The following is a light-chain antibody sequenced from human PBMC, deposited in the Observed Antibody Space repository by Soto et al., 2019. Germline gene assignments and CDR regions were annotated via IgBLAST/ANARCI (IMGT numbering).Light chain of an antibody. Sequence: EIVLTQSPGTMSLSPGERATLSCRASQSVSSSYLAWYQQKPGQAPRLLIYGASSRATGIPDRFSGSGSGTXFTLTISRLEPEDFAVFYCQQYGGSALYTFGQGTKLEIK. V-gene: IGKV3-20*01. CDR2: GAS. J-gene: IGKJ2*01. CDR1: QSVSSSY. CDR3: QQYGGSALYT.